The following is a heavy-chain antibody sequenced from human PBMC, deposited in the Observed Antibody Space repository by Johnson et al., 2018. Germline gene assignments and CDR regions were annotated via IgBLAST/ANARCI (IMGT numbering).Heavy chain of an antibody. CDR3: ARDPPDIVVVPAAISAI. Sequence: QVQLVQSGGGVVQPGRSLRLSCAASGFTFSSYAMHWVRQAPGKGLEWVAVISYDGSNKYHADSVKGRFTISRDNSKNTLYLQMNSRRAEDTAVYYCARDPPDIVVVPAAISAIWGQGTTVTVSS. J-gene: IGHJ6*02. CDR2: ISYDGSNK. D-gene: IGHD2-2*01. CDR1: GFTFSSYA. V-gene: IGHV3-30-3*01.